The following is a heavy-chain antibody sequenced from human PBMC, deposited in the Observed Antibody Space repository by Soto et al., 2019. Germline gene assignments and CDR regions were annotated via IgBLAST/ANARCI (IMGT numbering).Heavy chain of an antibody. J-gene: IGHJ6*02. Sequence: GYLRLSCAASGFTVSSNYMSWVRQAPGKGLEWVSVIYSGGSTYYADSVKGRFTISRDNAKNSLYLQMNSLRAEDTAVYYCAREYYGSGVGDMDVWGQGTTVTVSS. V-gene: IGHV3-53*01. CDR3: AREYYGSGVGDMDV. CDR2: IYSGGST. D-gene: IGHD3-10*01. CDR1: GFTVSSNY.